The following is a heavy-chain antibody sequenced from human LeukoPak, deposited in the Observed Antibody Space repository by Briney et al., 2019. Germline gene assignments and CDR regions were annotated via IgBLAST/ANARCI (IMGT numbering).Heavy chain of an antibody. CDR1: GGSISSYY. J-gene: IGHJ3*02. CDR2: IYYSGST. D-gene: IGHD1-26*01. V-gene: IGHV4-59*01. CDR3: ARVPPSYSGSARNAFDI. Sequence: PSETLSLTCTVSGGSISSYYWSWIRQPPGKGLEWIGYIYYSGSTNYNPSLESRVTISVDTSKNQFSLKLSSVTAADTAVYYCARVPPSYSGSARNAFDIWGQGTMVTVSS.